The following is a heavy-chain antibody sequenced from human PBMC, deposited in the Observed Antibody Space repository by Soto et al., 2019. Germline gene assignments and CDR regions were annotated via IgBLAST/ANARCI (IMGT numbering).Heavy chain of an antibody. CDR2: IFYSGYN. Sequence: SETLSLSCTVSGDNISSGGYYWRWIRQSPGKGLEWIGYIFYSGYNYYNPSLKSRLSMSVDTSKNQVSLRLTSVTAADTDVYFCARLNPIRVVPTPIGGFDPWGQGTLVTVSS. CDR3: ARLNPIRVVPTPIGGFDP. V-gene: IGHV4-31*03. D-gene: IGHD3-22*01. CDR1: GDNISSGGYY. J-gene: IGHJ5*02.